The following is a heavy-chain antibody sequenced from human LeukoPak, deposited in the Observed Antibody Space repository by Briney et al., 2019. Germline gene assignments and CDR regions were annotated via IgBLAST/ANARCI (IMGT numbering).Heavy chain of an antibody. J-gene: IGHJ6*02. CDR2: INHSGST. D-gene: IGHD3-9*01. CDR3: AREPYYDILTGLVGMDV. V-gene: IGHV4-34*01. Sequence: SETLSLTCAVYGGSFSGYYWSWIRQPPGKGLEWIGEINHSGSTNYNPSLKSRVTISVDASKNQFSLKLSSVTAADTAVYYCAREPYYDILTGLVGMDVWGQGTTVTVSS. CDR1: GGSFSGYY.